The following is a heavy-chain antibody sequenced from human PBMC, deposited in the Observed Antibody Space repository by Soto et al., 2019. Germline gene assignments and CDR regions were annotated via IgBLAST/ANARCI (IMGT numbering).Heavy chain of an antibody. CDR3: TRNFDY. CDR1: GFTFRSYD. V-gene: IGHV3-48*02. Sequence: GGSLRLSCAVSGFTFRSYDMHWVRQAPGKGLEWVSYISSNGNNIYYADSVKGRFTISRDNAKNSLYLQMDSLRDEDTAVYYCTRNFDYWGQGTQVTVSS. J-gene: IGHJ4*02. CDR2: ISSNGNNI.